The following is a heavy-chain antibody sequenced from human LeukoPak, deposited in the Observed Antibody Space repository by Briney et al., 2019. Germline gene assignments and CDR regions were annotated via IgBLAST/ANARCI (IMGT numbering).Heavy chain of an antibody. CDR1: GGSFSGYY. Sequence: SETLSHTCAVYGGSFSGYYWSWIRQPPGKGLEWIGEINHSGSTNYNPSLKSRVTISVDTSKNQFSLKLSSVTAADTAVYYCARGLLRRSFDSWGQGTLVTVSS. CDR3: ARGLLRRSFDS. V-gene: IGHV4-34*01. CDR2: INHSGST. J-gene: IGHJ4*02. D-gene: IGHD3-10*01.